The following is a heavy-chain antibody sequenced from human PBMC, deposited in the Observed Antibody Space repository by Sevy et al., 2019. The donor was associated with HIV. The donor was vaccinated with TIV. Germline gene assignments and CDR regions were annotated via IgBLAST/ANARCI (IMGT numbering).Heavy chain of an antibody. D-gene: IGHD1-26*01. CDR2: IYYSGST. J-gene: IGHJ3*02. CDR1: GGSISSYY. CDR3: ARRTDTGRIVGATDAFDI. Sequence: SETLSLTCTVSGGSISSYYWSWIRQPPGKGLEWIGYIYYSGSTNYNPSLKSRVTISVDTSKNQFSLKLSSVTAADTAVYYCARRTDTGRIVGATDAFDIWGQGTMVTVSS. V-gene: IGHV4-59*01.